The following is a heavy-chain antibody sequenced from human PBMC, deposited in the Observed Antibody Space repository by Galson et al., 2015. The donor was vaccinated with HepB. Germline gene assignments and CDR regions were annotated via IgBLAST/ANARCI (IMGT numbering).Heavy chain of an antibody. CDR2: IYYSGST. CDR1: GGSISSYY. Sequence: SETLSLTCTVSGGSISSYYWSWIRQPPGKGLEWIGYIYYSGSTNYNPSLKSRVTISVDTSKNQFSLKLSSVTAADTAVYYCARGILSGYSYGYDPLRWDYWGQGTLVTVSS. CDR3: ARGILSGYSYGYDPLRWDY. D-gene: IGHD5-18*01. J-gene: IGHJ4*02. V-gene: IGHV4-59*01.